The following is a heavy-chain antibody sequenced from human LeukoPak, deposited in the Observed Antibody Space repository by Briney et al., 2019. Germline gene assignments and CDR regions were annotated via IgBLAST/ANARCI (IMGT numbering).Heavy chain of an antibody. Sequence: SETLSLTCTVSGGSISSYYWSWIRQPPGKGLEWIGYIYYSGSTNYNPSLKSRVTISVDTSKNQFSLKLSSVTAADTAVYYCARMRYDYGDYSALNWGQGTLVTVSS. CDR2: IYYSGST. CDR1: GGSISSYY. J-gene: IGHJ4*02. CDR3: ARMRYDYGDYSALN. V-gene: IGHV4-59*08. D-gene: IGHD4-17*01.